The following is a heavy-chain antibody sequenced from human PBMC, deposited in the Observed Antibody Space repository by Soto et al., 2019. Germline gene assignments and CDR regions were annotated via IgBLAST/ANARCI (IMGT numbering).Heavy chain of an antibody. Sequence: QVQLVQSGAEVKRPGSSVKVSCESSGDTFNSYVISWVRQAPGQGLEWMGGIIPIIGVTHYAQKFQGRVTISALSSTGTAYMELTNLGFKDASLYYCARESLGAKGAAHWGQGTLVTVSS. CDR3: ARESLGAKGAAH. D-gene: IGHD2-15*01. CDR2: IIPIIGVT. CDR1: GDTFNSYV. J-gene: IGHJ4*02. V-gene: IGHV1-69*17.